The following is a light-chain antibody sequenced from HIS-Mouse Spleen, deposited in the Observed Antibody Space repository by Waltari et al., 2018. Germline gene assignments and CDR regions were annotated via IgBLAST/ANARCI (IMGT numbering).Light chain of an antibody. CDR1: VLAKKY. J-gene: IGLJ2*01. Sequence: SYELTPPSSVSVSPGQTARITWPGAVLAKKYARWFRQKPGQAPWLVIYKDSERPSGIPERFSGSSSGTTVTLTISGAQVEDEADYYCYSAADNSGVFGGGTKLTVL. CDR3: YSAADNSGV. V-gene: IGLV3-27*01. CDR2: KDS.